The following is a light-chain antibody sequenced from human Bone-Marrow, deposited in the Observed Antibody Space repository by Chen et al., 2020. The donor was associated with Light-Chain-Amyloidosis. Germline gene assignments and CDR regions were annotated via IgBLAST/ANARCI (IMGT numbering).Light chain of an antibody. J-gene: IGLJ3*02. CDR3: AAWDDSLNGWV. Sequence: QSVLTQPPSASGTPGQRVTISCSGSSSNIGSVTVNWYQHLPGTAPKLLIYSNNQRPSGVPDRISGTKSGTSASLAISGLQSEDEADYYCAAWDDSLNGWVFGGGTKLTVL. CDR2: SNN. V-gene: IGLV1-44*01. CDR1: SSNIGSVT.